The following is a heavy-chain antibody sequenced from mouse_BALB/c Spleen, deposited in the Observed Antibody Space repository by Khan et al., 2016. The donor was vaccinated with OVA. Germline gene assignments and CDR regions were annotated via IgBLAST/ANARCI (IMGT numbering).Heavy chain of an antibody. V-gene: IGHV2-6-7*01. Sequence: VELVESGPGLVAPSQSLSITCTVSGFSLTGYGVNWVRQPPGKGLEWLGMIWGDGSTDYNSALKYRLSISKDNSKSQVFLKMNSLQTDDTAMYYCARAYYGNYREAMDYWGQGTSVTVSS. CDR1: GFSLTGYG. CDR3: ARAYYGNYREAMDY. D-gene: IGHD2-10*01. CDR2: IWGDGST. J-gene: IGHJ4*01.